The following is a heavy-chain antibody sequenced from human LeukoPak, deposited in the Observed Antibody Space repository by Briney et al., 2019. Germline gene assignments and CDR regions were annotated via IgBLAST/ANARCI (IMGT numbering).Heavy chain of an antibody. CDR1: GGSFSGYY. D-gene: IGHD3-16*02. J-gene: IGHJ4*02. V-gene: IGHV4-34*01. CDR2: INHIGST. CDR3: ARKKGDYVWGSYRVIYYFDY. Sequence: SETLSLTCGVYGGSFSGYYWSWIRQPPGKGLEWIGEINHIGSTNYNPSLKSRVTISVDTSKNQFSLKLSSVTAADTAVYYCARKKGDYVWGSYRVIYYFDYWGQGTLVTVSS.